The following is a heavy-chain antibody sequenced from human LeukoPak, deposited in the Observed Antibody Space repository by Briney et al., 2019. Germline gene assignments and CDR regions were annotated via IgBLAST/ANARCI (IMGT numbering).Heavy chain of an antibody. CDR1: GGSISSSSYY. Sequence: SETLSLTCTVSGGSISSSSYYWGWIRQPPGKGLEWIGSIYYSGSTYYNPSLKSRVTISVDTSKNQFSQKLSSVTAADTAVYYCARVLGPDFDYWGQGTLVTVSS. V-gene: IGHV4-39*01. J-gene: IGHJ4*02. CDR2: IYYSGST. D-gene: IGHD1-26*01. CDR3: ARVLGPDFDY.